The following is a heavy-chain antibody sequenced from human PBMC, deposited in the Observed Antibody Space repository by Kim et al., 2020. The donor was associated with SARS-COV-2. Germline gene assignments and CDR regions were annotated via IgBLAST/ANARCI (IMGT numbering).Heavy chain of an antibody. CDR1: GGSISSYY. CDR3: ARHAHGSLLLWFGEPPAHFDY. J-gene: IGHJ4*02. Sequence: SETLSLTCTVSGGSISSYYWSWIRQPPGKGLEWIGYIYYSGSTNYNPSLKSRVTISVDTSKNQFSLKLSSVTAADTAVYYCARHAHGSLLLWFGEPPAHFDYWGQGTLVTVSS. CDR2: IYYSGST. V-gene: IGHV4-59*08. D-gene: IGHD3-10*01.